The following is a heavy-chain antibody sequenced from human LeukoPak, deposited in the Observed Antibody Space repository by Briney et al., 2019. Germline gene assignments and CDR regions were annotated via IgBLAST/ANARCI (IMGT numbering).Heavy chain of an antibody. Sequence: ASVKVSCKASGYTFTSYAMNWVRQAPGQGLEWMGWINTNTGNPTYAQGFTGRFVFSLDTSVSTAYLQISSLKAEDTAVYYCARAVQLWFQPLNYYYYYMDVWGKGTTVTVSS. CDR3: ARAVQLWFQPLNYYYYYMDV. J-gene: IGHJ6*03. CDR2: INTNTGNP. D-gene: IGHD5-18*01. V-gene: IGHV7-4-1*02. CDR1: GYTFTSYA.